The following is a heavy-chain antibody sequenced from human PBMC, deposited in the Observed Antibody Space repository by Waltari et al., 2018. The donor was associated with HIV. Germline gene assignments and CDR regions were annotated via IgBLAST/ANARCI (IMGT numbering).Heavy chain of an antibody. J-gene: IGHJ4*02. D-gene: IGHD3-16*01. Sequence: QLQLQESGPGLVKPSETLSLTCSVSGDSISSSSYYWGWVRQPPGKGLEWIGSIFYTGSTYYNPSLKSRGTISVDTSRNRFSLKRSSVTAADTAVYYCARHGRMGGGTHRRYFDYWGQGTLVTVSS. CDR2: IFYTGST. CDR1: GDSISSSSYY. V-gene: IGHV4-39*01. CDR3: ARHGRMGGGTHRRYFDY.